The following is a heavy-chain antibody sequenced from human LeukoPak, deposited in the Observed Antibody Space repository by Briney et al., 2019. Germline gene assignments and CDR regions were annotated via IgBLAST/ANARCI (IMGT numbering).Heavy chain of an antibody. CDR2: IKSKTGGGTT. CDR1: GFTFSKPW. D-gene: IGHD2-21*02. CDR3: TTNGDCEGLADY. Sequence: PGGSLRLSCVASGFTFSKPWMSWVRQAPGKGLEWVGRIKSKTGGGTTDYAAPVKGRFSISRDDSKNTLYLQMNSLKTEDTAVYYCTTNGDCEGLADYWGQGTLVTVSS. J-gene: IGHJ4*02. V-gene: IGHV3-15*01.